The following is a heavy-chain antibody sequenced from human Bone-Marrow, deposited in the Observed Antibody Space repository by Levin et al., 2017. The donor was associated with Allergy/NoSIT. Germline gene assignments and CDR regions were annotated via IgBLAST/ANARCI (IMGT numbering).Heavy chain of an antibody. CDR3: ARVLDNTGGYCFDY. J-gene: IGHJ4*02. CDR2: ISDGSANI. D-gene: IGHD2-8*02. CDR1: GFTFSSYR. Sequence: LSLTCAASGFTFSSYRMSWVRQTPGKGLDWVSYISDGSANILYADSVKGRFTISRDDARNSLYLQMNSLRAEDTALYYCARVLDNTGGYCFDYWGRGTLVTVSS. V-gene: IGHV3-48*01.